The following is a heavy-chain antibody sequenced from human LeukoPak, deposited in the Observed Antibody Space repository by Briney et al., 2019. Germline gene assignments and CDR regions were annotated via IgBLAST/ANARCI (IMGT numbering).Heavy chain of an antibody. CDR1: GVTFSDYA. J-gene: IGHJ4*02. Sequence: GASVKVSCKASGVTFSDYAISWVRQAPGQGLEWMGRTIPMLGVPNYAQKFQGRVTISADESTNTAHMDLSSLTSEDTAVYYCAGDRPNWKFEVDLFDGWSQGTLV. D-gene: IGHD1-1*01. V-gene: IGHV1-69*04. CDR3: AGDRPNWKFEVDLFDG. CDR2: TIPMLGVP.